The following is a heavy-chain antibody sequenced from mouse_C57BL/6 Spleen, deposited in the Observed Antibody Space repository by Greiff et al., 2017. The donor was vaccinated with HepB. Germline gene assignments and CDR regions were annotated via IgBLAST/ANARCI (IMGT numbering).Heavy chain of an antibody. V-gene: IGHV14-4*01. CDR1: GFNIKDDY. D-gene: IGHD1-1*01. CDR3: TTWTTVVATSFDV. J-gene: IGHJ1*03. CDR2: IDPENGDT. Sequence: EVHLVESGAELVRPGASVKLSCTASGFNIKDDYMHWVKQRPEQGLEWIGWIDPENGDTEYASKFQGKATITADTSSNTAYLQLSSLPSEDTAVYYCTTWTTVVATSFDVWGTGTTVTVSS.